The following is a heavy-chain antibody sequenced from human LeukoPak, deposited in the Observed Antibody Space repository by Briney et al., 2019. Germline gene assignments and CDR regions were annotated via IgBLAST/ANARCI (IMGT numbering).Heavy chain of an antibody. D-gene: IGHD5-18*01. CDR2: IRYDGSNK. J-gene: IGHJ6*03. CDR1: GFTFSSYG. V-gene: IGHV3-30*02. Sequence: GGSLRLSCAASGFTFSSYGMHWVRQAPGKGLEWVAFIRYDGSNKYYADSVKGRFTISRDNSKNTLYLQMNSLRAEDTAVYYCAKEGHSYGYYYYYYYMDVWGKGTTVTISS. CDR3: AKEGHSYGYYYYYYYMDV.